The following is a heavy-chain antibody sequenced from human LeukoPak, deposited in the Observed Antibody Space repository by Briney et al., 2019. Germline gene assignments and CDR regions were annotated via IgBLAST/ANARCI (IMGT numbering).Heavy chain of an antibody. Sequence: GASVKVSCKASGYTFTSYAMHWVRQAPGQRLEWMGWINAGNGNTKYSQKFQGRVTITRDTSASTAYMELSSLRSEDTAVYYCAREERADIVLTVYATDSNWFDPWGQGTLVTVSS. CDR1: GYTFTSYA. CDR2: INAGNGNT. CDR3: AREERADIVLTVYATDSNWFDP. D-gene: IGHD2-8*01. J-gene: IGHJ5*02. V-gene: IGHV1-3*01.